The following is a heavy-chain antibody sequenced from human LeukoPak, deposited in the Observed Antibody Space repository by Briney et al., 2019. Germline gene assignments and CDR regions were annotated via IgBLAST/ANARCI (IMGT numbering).Heavy chain of an antibody. Sequence: GGSLRLSCAASGFTFGSYGMHWVRQAPGRGLEWVAVIWYDGSNKYYADAVKGRFTISRDNSKNTLYLQMNSLRAEDTAVYYCAKEHYYDSSGYPSFDYWGQGTLVTVSS. CDR2: IWYDGSNK. D-gene: IGHD3-22*01. CDR1: GFTFGSYG. J-gene: IGHJ4*02. CDR3: AKEHYYDSSGYPSFDY. V-gene: IGHV3-33*06.